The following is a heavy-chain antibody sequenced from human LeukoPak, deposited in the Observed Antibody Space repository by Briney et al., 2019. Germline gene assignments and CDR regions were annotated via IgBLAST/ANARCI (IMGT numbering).Heavy chain of an antibody. J-gene: IGHJ4*02. Sequence: ASQTLSLTCTVSGGSISSGGYYWSWIRQPPGKGLEWIGYIYHSGSTYYNPSLKSRVTISVDRSKNQFSLKLSSVTAADTAVYYCARSVVGATGMYYFDYWGQGTLVTVSS. V-gene: IGHV4-30-2*01. CDR3: ARSVVGATGMYYFDY. CDR2: IYHSGST. D-gene: IGHD1-26*01. CDR1: GGSISSGGYY.